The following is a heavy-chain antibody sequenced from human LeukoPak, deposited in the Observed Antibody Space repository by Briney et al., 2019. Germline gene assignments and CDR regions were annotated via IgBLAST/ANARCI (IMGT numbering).Heavy chain of an antibody. CDR3: ARAPIAARPYYMDV. CDR2: IYYSGST. CDR1: GGSFSGYY. V-gene: IGHV4-59*01. J-gene: IGHJ6*03. D-gene: IGHD6-6*01. Sequence: SETLSLTCAVYGGSFSGYYWSWIRQPPGKGLEWIGYIYYSGSTNYNPSLKSRVTISVDTSKNQFSLKLSSVTAADTAVYYCARAPIAARPYYMDVWGKGTTVTVSS.